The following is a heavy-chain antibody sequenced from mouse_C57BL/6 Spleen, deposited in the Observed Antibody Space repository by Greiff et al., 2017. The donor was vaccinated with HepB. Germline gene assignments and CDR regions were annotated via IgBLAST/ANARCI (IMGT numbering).Heavy chain of an antibody. V-gene: IGHV1-4*01. CDR3: ARCEDYDVEGYAMDY. CDR2: INPSSGYT. CDR1: GYTFTSYT. D-gene: IGHD2-4*01. J-gene: IGHJ4*01. Sequence: QVQLQQSGAELARPGASVKMSCKASGYTFTSYTMHWVKQRPGQGLEWIGYINPSSGYTKYNQKFKDKATLTADKSSSTAYMQLSSLTSEDSAVYYCARCEDYDVEGYAMDYWGQGTSVTVSS.